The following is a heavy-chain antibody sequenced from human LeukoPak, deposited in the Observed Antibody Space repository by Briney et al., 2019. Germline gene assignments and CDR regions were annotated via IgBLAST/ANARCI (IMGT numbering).Heavy chain of an antibody. J-gene: IGHJ4*02. Sequence: PGRSLRLSCAASGFTFDDYGMYWVRQAPGKGLEWVSGISWNSGSINYADFVKGRFTISRDNAKNSLYLQMNSLRAEDTAVYYCARDSRASVYASTFDYWGQGTLVTVSS. V-gene: IGHV3-9*01. CDR1: GFTFDDYG. CDR2: ISWNSGSI. D-gene: IGHD2-8*01. CDR3: ARDSRASVYASTFDY.